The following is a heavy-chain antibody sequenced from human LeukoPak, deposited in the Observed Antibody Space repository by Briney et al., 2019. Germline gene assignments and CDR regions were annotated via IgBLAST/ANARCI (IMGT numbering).Heavy chain of an antibody. V-gene: IGHV1-18*01. D-gene: IGHD6-13*01. J-gene: IGHJ5*02. CDR3: ARGSSWYYWFDP. CDR1: GGTFSNYT. Sequence: ASVKVFCKASGGTFSNYTVSWVRQAPGQGLEWMGWISAYNGNTNYAQKLQGRVTMTTDTSTSTAYMELRSLRSDDTAVYYCARGSSWYYWFDPWGQGTLVTVSS. CDR2: ISAYNGNT.